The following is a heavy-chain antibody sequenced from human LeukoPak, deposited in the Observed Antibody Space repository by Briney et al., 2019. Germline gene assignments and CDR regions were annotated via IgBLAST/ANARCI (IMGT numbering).Heavy chain of an antibody. V-gene: IGHV5-51*01. J-gene: IGHJ4*02. D-gene: IGHD3-3*01. CDR2: IYPGDSDT. CDR3: ARRPPGNFWSGYYVD. Sequence: GEPLKISCKGSGYSFTSCWIGWVRQMPGKGLEWMGIIYPGDSDTRYSPSFQGQVTISADKSISTAYLQWSSLKASDTAMYYCARRPPGNFWSGYYVDWGQGTLVTVSS. CDR1: GYSFTSCW.